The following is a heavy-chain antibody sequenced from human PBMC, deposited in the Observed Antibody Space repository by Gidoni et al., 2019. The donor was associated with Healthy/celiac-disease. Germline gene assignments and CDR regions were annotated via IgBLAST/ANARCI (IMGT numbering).Heavy chain of an antibody. V-gene: IGHV4-39*01. Sequence: QPQLQESVPGLVKPSETLSLTCTVSGGSISSSSYYWGWIRQPPGKGLEWIGSIYYSGSTYYNPSLKSRVTISVDTSKNQFSLKLSSVTAADTAVYYCARQGGSGSYYPPYFDYWGQGTLVTVSS. CDR3: ARQGGSGSYYPPYFDY. J-gene: IGHJ4*02. CDR1: GGSISSSSYY. CDR2: IYYSGST. D-gene: IGHD3-10*01.